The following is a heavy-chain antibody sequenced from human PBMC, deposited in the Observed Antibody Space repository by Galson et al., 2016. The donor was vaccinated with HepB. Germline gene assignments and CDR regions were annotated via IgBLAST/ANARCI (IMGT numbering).Heavy chain of an antibody. CDR2: TSYDGTNN. CDR1: GFTFSTYA. Sequence: SLRLSCAVSGFTFSTYAMHWVRQSPGKGLEWVAVTSYDGTNNYYADSVKGRFTISRDNSKNTLYLQMNSLRLEDAAVYYCARVPGSSWFSPWYFDLWGRGTLVTVSS. CDR3: ARVPGSSWFSPWYFDL. V-gene: IGHV3-30-3*01. D-gene: IGHD6-13*01. J-gene: IGHJ2*01.